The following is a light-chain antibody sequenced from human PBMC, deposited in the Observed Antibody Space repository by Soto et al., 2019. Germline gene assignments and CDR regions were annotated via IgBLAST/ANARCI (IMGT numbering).Light chain of an antibody. J-gene: IGKJ2*01. CDR1: QNVSYSSNDKNY. CDR3: QQYHFTPYP. CDR2: WAS. V-gene: IGKV4-1*01. Sequence: DIVMSQSPDSLAVSLGERATINCKSSQNVSYSSNDKNYLAWYQQKSGQPPKLLIYWASTWESGVPDRLSGRGSGTDFSLTICSLRAGERGVCYFQQYHFTPYPFGRGTKL.